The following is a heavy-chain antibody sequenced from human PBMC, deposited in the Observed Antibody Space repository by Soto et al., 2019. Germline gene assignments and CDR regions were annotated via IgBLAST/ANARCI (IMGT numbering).Heavy chain of an antibody. CDR1: GDSFTSYW. J-gene: IGHJ6*02. CDR3: ARSGWESQYYYYGMDV. CDR2: IYPGDSDT. D-gene: IGHD1-26*01. Sequence: GESLKISCKGSGDSFTSYWIGSVRQMHGKGLEWMGIIYPGDSDTRYSPSFQGQVTISADKSISTAYLQLSSLKAADTAMYYCARSGWESQYYYYGMDVWGQGTTVTVS. V-gene: IGHV5-51*01.